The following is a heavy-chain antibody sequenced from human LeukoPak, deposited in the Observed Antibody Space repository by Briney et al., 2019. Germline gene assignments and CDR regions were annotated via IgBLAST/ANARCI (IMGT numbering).Heavy chain of an antibody. CDR1: GYTFTGYY. Sequence: ASVKVSCKASGYTFTGYYMHWVRQAPGQGLEWMGWINPNSGGTNYAQKFQGRVTMTRDTSISTAYMELSRLRSDDTAVYYCARGLQKYYDFWRAQDWGQGTLVTVSS. V-gene: IGHV1-2*02. CDR3: ARGLQKYYDFWRAQD. D-gene: IGHD3-3*01. CDR2: INPNSGGT. J-gene: IGHJ4*02.